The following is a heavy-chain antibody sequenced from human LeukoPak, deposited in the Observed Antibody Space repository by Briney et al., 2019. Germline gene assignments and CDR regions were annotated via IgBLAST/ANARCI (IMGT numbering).Heavy chain of an antibody. V-gene: IGHV3-23*01. Sequence: PGGSLRLSCAASGFTFSSYSMNWVRQAPGKGLEWVSAISGSGYSTYYADSVKGRFTISRDNSKNTLYLQMNSLRAEDTAVYYCAKQDNRIFGVAHYYYYMDVWGKGTTVTVSS. J-gene: IGHJ6*03. D-gene: IGHD3-3*02. CDR3: AKQDNRIFGVAHYYYYMDV. CDR2: ISGSGYST. CDR1: GFTFSSYS.